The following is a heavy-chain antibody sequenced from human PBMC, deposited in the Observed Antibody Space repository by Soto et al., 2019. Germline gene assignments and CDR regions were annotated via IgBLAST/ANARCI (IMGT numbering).Heavy chain of an antibody. D-gene: IGHD3-3*01. CDR2: IRSKAYGGTT. V-gene: IGHV3-49*03. CDR1: GFTFGDYA. Sequence: GGSLRLSCTASGFTFGDYAMSWFRQAPGKGLEWVGFIRSKAYGGTTEYAASVKGRFTISRDDSKSIAYLQMNSLKTEDTAVYYCTRVAYDFWSGYSYDYWGQGTLVTVSS. CDR3: TRVAYDFWSGYSYDY. J-gene: IGHJ4*02.